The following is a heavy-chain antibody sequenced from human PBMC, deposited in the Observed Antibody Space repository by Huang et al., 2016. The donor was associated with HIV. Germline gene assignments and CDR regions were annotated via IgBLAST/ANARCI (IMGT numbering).Heavy chain of an antibody. D-gene: IGHD3-10*01. CDR3: ARPQGDKVRGIIRSYYYYYGMDV. CDR2: IGSSRSYI. Sequence: EVQLVESGGGLVKPVGSLRLSCVASGFTFPNYAMNLVRQSPGKWLDWVSAIGSSRSYIYYAGSVKGRFTISRDDAKNALYLQMNSLRAEDTAVYYCARPQGDKVRGIIRSYYYYYGMDVWGRGTTVTVSS. J-gene: IGHJ6*02. CDR1: GFTFPNYA. V-gene: IGHV3-21*06.